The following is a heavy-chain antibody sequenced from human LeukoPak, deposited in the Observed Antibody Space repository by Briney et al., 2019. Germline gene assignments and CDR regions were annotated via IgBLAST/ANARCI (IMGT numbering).Heavy chain of an antibody. Sequence: PGGSLRPSCAASGFTFSSYAMSWVRQAPGKGLEWVSAISGSGGSTYYADSVKGRFTISRDNSKNTLYLQMNSLRAEDTAVYYCAKYGSGSYWGYFDYWGQGTLVTVSS. CDR1: GFTFSSYA. V-gene: IGHV3-23*01. D-gene: IGHD3-10*01. J-gene: IGHJ4*02. CDR2: ISGSGGST. CDR3: AKYGSGSYWGYFDY.